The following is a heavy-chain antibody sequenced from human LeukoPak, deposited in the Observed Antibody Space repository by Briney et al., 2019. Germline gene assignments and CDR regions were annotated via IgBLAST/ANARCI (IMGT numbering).Heavy chain of an antibody. J-gene: IGHJ3*02. Sequence: PGGSLRLSCGASGLAVNSNYMSWVRQAPGKGLEWVSAIYSGGATYYADSVKGRFTVSRDDSKNTLYLQMYRLRAEDTAMYYCVPQKWLYAFDIWGQGTMVTVSS. D-gene: IGHD5-24*01. V-gene: IGHV3-53*01. CDR1: GLAVNSNY. CDR3: VPQKWLYAFDI. CDR2: IYSGGAT.